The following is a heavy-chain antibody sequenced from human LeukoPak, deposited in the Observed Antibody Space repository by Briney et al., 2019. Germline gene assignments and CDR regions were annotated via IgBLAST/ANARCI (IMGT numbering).Heavy chain of an antibody. CDR2: INSDGSST. D-gene: IGHD3-10*02. CDR1: GFTFGSYW. J-gene: IGHJ6*04. CDR3: AELGITMIGGV. Sequence: GGSLRLSCAASGFTFGSYWMHWVRQAPGKGLVWVSRINSDGSSTNYADSVKGRFTISRDNAKNSPYLQMNSLRAEDTAVYYCAELGITMIGGVWGKGTTVTISS. V-gene: IGHV3-74*01.